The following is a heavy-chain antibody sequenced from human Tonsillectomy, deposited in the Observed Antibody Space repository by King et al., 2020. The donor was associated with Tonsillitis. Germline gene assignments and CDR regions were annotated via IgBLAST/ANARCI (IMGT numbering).Heavy chain of an antibody. J-gene: IGHJ3*02. V-gene: IGHV3-33*01. CDR1: GFTFSSYG. D-gene: IGHD2-21*01. CDR3: ARDYRDKYCGGDCYYGALDM. Sequence: VQLVESGGGVVQPGRALRLSCAASGFTFSSYGMHWVRQAPGKGLEGVAVLWYDGSNKYYADSVKGRFPISRDNSTNTLYLHMNSLRGEDTAVYYCARDYRDKYCGGDCYYGALDMGGQGTMVTVSS. CDR2: LWYDGSNK.